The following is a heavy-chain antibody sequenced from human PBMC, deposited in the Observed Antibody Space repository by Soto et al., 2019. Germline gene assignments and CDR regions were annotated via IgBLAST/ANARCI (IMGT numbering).Heavy chain of an antibody. V-gene: IGHV4-30-2*01. D-gene: IGHD2-2*01. CDR2: IYHSGTS. J-gene: IGHJ4*02. Sequence: PSESLSLTCAVSGDSMSSGGFSWSWIRQPPGKGLEWIGYIYHSGTSFYNPSLKSRVTISVDGSKNQFSLKVNSVTAADTAVYYCARGRLVPAVNFDYWGLGTLVTVSS. CDR1: GDSMSSGGFS. CDR3: ARGRLVPAVNFDY.